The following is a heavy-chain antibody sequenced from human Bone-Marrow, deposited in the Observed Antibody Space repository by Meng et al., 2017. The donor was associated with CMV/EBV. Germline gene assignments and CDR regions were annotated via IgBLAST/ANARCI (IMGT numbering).Heavy chain of an antibody. CDR1: GGTFSSYA. V-gene: IGHV1-69*10. CDR2: IIPILGIA. Sequence: SVKVSCKASGGTFSSYAISWVRQAPGQGLEWMGGIIPILGIANYAQKFQGRVTITADKSTSTAYMELSSLRSEDTAVYYCAREVLEYCSSNSCYLRWFDSWGQGTLVTVSS. J-gene: IGHJ5*01. D-gene: IGHD2-2*01. CDR3: AREVLEYCSSNSCYLRWFDS.